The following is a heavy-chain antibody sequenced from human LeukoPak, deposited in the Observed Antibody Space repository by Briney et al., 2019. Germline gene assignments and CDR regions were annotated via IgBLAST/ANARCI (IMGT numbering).Heavy chain of an antibody. CDR1: GGSISSSSYY. CDR3: ARGKLRFLEWSPLGDAFDI. V-gene: IGHV4-39*07. D-gene: IGHD3-3*01. Sequence: PSETLSLTCTVSGGSISSSSYYWGWIRQPPGDGLEWIGSIYYSGSTYYNPSLKSRVTISVDTSKNQFSLKLSSVTAADTAVYYCARGKLRFLEWSPLGDAFDIWGQGTMVTVSS. J-gene: IGHJ3*02. CDR2: IYYSGST.